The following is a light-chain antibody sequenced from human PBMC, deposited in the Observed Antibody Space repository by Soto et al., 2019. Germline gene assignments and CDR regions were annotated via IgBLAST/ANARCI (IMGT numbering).Light chain of an antibody. Sequence: EIVLTRSPATLSSFPGDRVTLSCRASQAVNTRLAWYQHKPGQAPRLLIYGASTRATGIPAKFSGSGSGTEFTLTISSLQSEDFALYYCQQYNDWPPTFGQGTRLEIK. J-gene: IGKJ5*01. CDR1: QAVNTR. CDR3: QQYNDWPPT. V-gene: IGKV3D-15*01. CDR2: GAS.